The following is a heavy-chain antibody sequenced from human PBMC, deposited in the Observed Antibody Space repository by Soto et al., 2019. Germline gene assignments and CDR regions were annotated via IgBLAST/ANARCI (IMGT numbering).Heavy chain of an antibody. V-gene: IGHV1-69*02. CDR1: GGTFSSYT. CDR2: IIPILGIA. CDR3: ARQTPDYGMDV. Sequence: QVQLVQSGAEVKKPGSSVKVSCKASGGTFSSYTISWVRQAPGQGLEWMGRIIPILGIANYAQKFQGRVTMTADKSTSTAYMELSSLRSEDTAVYYCARQTPDYGMDVWGQGTTVTVSS. J-gene: IGHJ6*02.